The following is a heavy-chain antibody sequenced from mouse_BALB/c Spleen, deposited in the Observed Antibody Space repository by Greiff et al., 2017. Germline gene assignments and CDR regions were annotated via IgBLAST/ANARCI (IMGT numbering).Heavy chain of an antibody. J-gene: IGHJ4*01. V-gene: IGHV14-4*02. CDR3: NARDGNYHYAMDY. CDR2: IDPENGDT. CDR1: GFNIKDYY. Sequence: VHVKQSGAELVRSGASVKLSCTASGFNIKDYYMHWVKQRPEQGLEWIGWIDPENGDTEYAPKFQGKATMTADTSSNTAYLQLSSLTSEDTAVYYCNARDGNYHYAMDYWGQGTSVTVSS. D-gene: IGHD2-1*01.